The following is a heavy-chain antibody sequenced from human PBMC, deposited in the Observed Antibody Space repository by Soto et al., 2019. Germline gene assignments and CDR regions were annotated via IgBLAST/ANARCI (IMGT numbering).Heavy chain of an antibody. Sequence: PSESLSLAYTVSGDSLTRNYWSWIRQPPGKGLEWLAYIHNGRSTNYNPSLMSRVSISLDTSKSQFSLNLNSVTAADTAVYYCATTLSGGFDYWGQGTLVTVS. V-gene: IGHV4-59*01. J-gene: IGHJ4*02. CDR2: IHNGRST. CDR3: ATTLSGGFDY. CDR1: GDSLTRNY.